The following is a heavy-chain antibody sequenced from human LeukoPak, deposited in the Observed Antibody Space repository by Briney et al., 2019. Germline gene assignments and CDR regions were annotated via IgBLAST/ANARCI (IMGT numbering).Heavy chain of an antibody. D-gene: IGHD1-1*01. J-gene: IGHJ4*02. CDR2: FYYSGST. CDR3: ARKRTGDQGYYFDY. Sequence: PSETLSLTCTVSGGSLSSGRYYWSWIRQPPGKGLEWLGYFYYSGSTNYNPSLKTRVTISVDTSKNQFSLKVSSVTAADTAVYYCARKRTGDQGYYFDYWGQGTLVTVSS. V-gene: IGHV4-61*01. CDR1: GGSLSSGRYY.